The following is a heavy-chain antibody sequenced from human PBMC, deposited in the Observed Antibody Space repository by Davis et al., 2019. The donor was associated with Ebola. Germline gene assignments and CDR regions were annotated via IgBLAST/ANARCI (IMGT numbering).Heavy chain of an antibody. CDR3: AKEASYNYETSGYPYYFHYYGMDV. J-gene: IGHJ6*02. Sequence: ASVKVSCKASGYTFTSYGISWVRQAPGQGLEWMGIINPSGGSTSYAQKFQGRVTMTRDTSTSTVYMELSSLRPEDTAVYYCAKEASYNYETSGYPYYFHYYGMDVWGQGTTVTVSS. CDR2: INPSGGST. CDR1: GYTFTSYG. D-gene: IGHD3-22*01. V-gene: IGHV1-46*01.